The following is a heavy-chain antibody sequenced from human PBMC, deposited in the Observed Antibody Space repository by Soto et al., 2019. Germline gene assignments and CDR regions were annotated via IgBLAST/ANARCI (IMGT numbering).Heavy chain of an antibody. CDR3: AKDRRAGGNYGFYSDF. J-gene: IGHJ4*02. CDR2: SSATGAGR. D-gene: IGHD1-7*01. CDR1: GFTFSSYG. Sequence: EVQLLESEGGLVQPGGSLTLSCAASGFTFSSYGMTWVRQAPGKGLEWVSFSSATGAGRYYADSVKGRFTISRDNSKNTLYLQMSSLRADDTAVYYCAKDRRAGGNYGFYSDFWAQGALVIVSS. V-gene: IGHV3-23*01.